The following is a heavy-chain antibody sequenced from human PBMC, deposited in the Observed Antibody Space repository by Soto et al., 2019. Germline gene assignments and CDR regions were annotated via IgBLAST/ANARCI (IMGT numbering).Heavy chain of an antibody. CDR3: AKGKVAYDNSGLQYFYYFPMNV. V-gene: IGHV3-23*01. D-gene: IGHD3-22*01. J-gene: IGHJ6*02. CDR2: ISGGGGTT. CDR1: EFTFSSYA. Sequence: RLSCAASEFTFSSYAMNWVRQAPGKGLEWVAVISGGGGTTYYADSVKGRFRISRDNSKNTLYLQMNSLRVEDTAVYYCAKGKVAYDNSGLQYFYYFPMNVWGQVXIFNVYS.